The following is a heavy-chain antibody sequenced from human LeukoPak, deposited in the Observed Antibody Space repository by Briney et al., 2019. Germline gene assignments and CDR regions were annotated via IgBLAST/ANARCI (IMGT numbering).Heavy chain of an antibody. CDR2: IIPILGIA. CDR1: GGTFSSYA. V-gene: IGHV1-69*04. D-gene: IGHD3-10*01. Sequence: ASVKVSCKASGGTFSSYAISWVRQAPGPGLEWMGRIIPILGIANYAQKFQGRVTITADKSTSTAYMELSSLRSEDTAVYYCARDLRYYYGSGSLDDWGQGTLVTVSS. J-gene: IGHJ4*02. CDR3: ARDLRYYYGSGSLDD.